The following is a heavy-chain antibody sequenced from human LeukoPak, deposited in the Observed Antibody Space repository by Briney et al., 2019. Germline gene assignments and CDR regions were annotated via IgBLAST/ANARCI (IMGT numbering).Heavy chain of an antibody. D-gene: IGHD3-10*02. CDR1: GFSFSSHG. V-gene: IGHV3-23*01. Sequence: GGSLRLSCAASGFSFSSHGMSWVRQAPGKGLEWVSGIIGGAGSTYYADSVKGRFTISGDNAKNSLYLQMNSLRAEDTAVYYCAELGITMIGGVWGKGTTVTISS. CDR3: AELGITMIGGV. CDR2: IIGGAGST. J-gene: IGHJ6*04.